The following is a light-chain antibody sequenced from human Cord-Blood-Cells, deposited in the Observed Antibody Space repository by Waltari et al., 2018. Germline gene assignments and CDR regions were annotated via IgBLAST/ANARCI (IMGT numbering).Light chain of an antibody. CDR2: GAA. V-gene: IGKV3-15*01. J-gene: IGKJ2*01. CDR1: PSVSSN. CDR3: HQYNNWPPMYT. Sequence: EIVMTQSPATLSVSPGERATLSCRASPSVSSNLAWYQQKPGPAPRLLIYGAATRATGIPARFSGSGSGTEFTRTISSLQSEDFAVYYCHQYNNWPPMYTFGQGTKLEIK.